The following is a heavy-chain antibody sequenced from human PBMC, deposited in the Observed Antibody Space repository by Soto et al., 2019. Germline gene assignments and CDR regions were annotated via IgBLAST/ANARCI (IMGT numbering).Heavy chain of an antibody. Sequence: QEQLVQSGAEVRKPGASVKVSCNASGYPFTTYYIHWVRQAPGQGLEWMGVINPASGSTTYAQIFEGRVTMTSATSTNTVYMDLSSLTSEDTAIYYCSRDLRRGWVVTADNWGQGTLVTVSS. V-gene: IGHV1-46*03. J-gene: IGHJ4*02. D-gene: IGHD2-21*02. CDR1: GYPFTTYY. CDR2: INPASGST. CDR3: SRDLRRGWVVTADN.